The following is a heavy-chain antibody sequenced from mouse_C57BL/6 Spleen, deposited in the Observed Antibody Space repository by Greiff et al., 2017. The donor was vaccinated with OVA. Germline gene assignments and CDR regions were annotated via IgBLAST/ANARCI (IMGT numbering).Heavy chain of an antibody. D-gene: IGHD1-1*01. J-gene: IGHJ1*03. V-gene: IGHV5-17*01. CDR1: GFTFSDYG. CDR3: ARLGYGSSYWYFDV. CDR2: ISSGSSTI. Sequence: EVKLVESGGGLVKPGGSLKLSCAASGFTFSDYGMHWVRQAPEKGLEWVAYISSGSSTIYYADTVKGRFTISRDNAKNTLFLQSTSLRSEDTAMYYCARLGYGSSYWYFDVWGTGTTVTVSS.